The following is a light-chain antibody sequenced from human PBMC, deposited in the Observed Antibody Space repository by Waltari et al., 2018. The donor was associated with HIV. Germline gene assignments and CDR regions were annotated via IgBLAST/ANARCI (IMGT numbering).Light chain of an antibody. V-gene: IGLV1-47*01. CDR3: STWDNSLSHWV. CDR2: RND. CDR1: ISNLGGNF. J-gene: IGLJ3*02. Sequence: QSVVTQPPSASGTPGQNISISCSGDISNLGGNFVYWYQQRPGTAPRLLIYRNDQRPSGVPDRFSGSKSATSASLAISELRSEDEADDHCSTWDNSLSHWVFGGGTKVTVL.